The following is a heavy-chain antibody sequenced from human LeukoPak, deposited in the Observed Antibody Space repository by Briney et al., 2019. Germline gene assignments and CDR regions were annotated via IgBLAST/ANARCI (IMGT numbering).Heavy chain of an antibody. CDR3: AKDPPRDSYGPYGMDV. CDR1: GLTFSTYW. D-gene: IGHD5-18*01. V-gene: IGHV3-74*01. Sequence: PGGSLRLSCAASGLTFSTYWMHWVRQAPGKGLVWVSRINTDGSSTSYADSVKGRFTISRDNAKNTLYLQMNSLRAEDTAVYYCAKDPPRDSYGPYGMDVWGQGTTVTVSS. J-gene: IGHJ6*02. CDR2: INTDGSST.